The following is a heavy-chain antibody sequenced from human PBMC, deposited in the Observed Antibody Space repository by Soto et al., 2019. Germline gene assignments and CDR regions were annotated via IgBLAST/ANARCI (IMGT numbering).Heavy chain of an antibody. CDR2: IIPIFVTA. CDR1: GGTLSGSA. Sequence: SVKVSCKASGGTLSGSAIICVRQAPGQGLEWMGGIIPIFVTANYAQKFQGRVTITGDDSTSTADLALSSLRSDDTAVDYCPLQGYSVYEGRRFYPWGQGTLLTFS. J-gene: IGHJ5*02. V-gene: IGHV1-69*13. CDR3: PLQGYSVYEGRRFYP. D-gene: IGHD5-12*01.